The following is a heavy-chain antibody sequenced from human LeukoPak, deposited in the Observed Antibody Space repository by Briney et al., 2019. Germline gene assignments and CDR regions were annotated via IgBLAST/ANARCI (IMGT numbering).Heavy chain of an antibody. V-gene: IGHV1-69*06. D-gene: IGHD3-10*01. Sequence: SVKVSCRASGGTFSSYAISWVRQAPGQGLEWMGGIIPIFGTANYAQKFQGRVTITADKSTSTAYMELSNLRSEDTAVYYCAREGDYCRSGSPSLRYYMDVWGKGTTVIVSS. CDR1: GGTFSSYA. J-gene: IGHJ6*03. CDR2: IIPIFGTA. CDR3: AREGDYCRSGSPSLRYYMDV.